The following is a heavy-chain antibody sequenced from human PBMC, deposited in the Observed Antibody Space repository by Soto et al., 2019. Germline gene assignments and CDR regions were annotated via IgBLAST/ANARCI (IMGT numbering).Heavy chain of an antibody. CDR3: ARDVADHDYFDA. D-gene: IGHD6-19*01. Sequence: ASVKVSCKASGYSFTGYYMHWLRQAPGQGLEWMGWINPKSGGTSYAQRFQGRVTMTRDTSISTVYLELRRLRSDDTAMYYCARDVADHDYFDAWGQGSLVTVSS. J-gene: IGHJ4*02. CDR1: GYSFTGYY. V-gene: IGHV1-2*02. CDR2: INPKSGGT.